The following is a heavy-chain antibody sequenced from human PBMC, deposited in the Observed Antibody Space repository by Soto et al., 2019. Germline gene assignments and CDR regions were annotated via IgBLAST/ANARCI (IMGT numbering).Heavy chain of an antibody. CDR3: ARGGGQLWSDYFDY. J-gene: IGHJ4*02. CDR1: GFTFSSYG. V-gene: IGHV3-33*01. CDR2: IWYDGSNK. D-gene: IGHD5-18*01. Sequence: QVQLVESGGGVVQPGRSLRLSRAASGFTFSSYGMHWVRQAPGKGLEWVAVIWYDGSNKYYADSVKGRFTISRDNSKNTLYLQMNSLRAEDTAVYYCARGGGQLWSDYFDYWGQGTLVTVSS.